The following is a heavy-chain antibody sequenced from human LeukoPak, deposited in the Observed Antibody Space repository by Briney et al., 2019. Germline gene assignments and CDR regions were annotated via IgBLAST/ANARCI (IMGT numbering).Heavy chain of an antibody. CDR3: AKDRRGGQLWSQTDS. CDR2: ISGDGGTT. D-gene: IGHD3-16*01. CDR1: GFTFDDFA. Sequence: GGSLRLACAASGFTFDDFAMHWVRQAPGKGLEWVSLISGDGGTTYYTDSVKGRFTISRDNSNSSLYLQMNSLRAEDSALYYCAKDRRGGQLWSQTDSWGQGTLVTVSS. J-gene: IGHJ4*02. V-gene: IGHV3-43*02.